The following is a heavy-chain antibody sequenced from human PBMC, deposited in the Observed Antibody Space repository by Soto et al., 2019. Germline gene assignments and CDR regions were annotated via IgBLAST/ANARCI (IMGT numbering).Heavy chain of an antibody. CDR3: ARAGVRFLEWYQAAFNYYYGMDV. D-gene: IGHD3-3*01. Sequence: SETLSLTCAIYRWSFNGYYWTWINKTPWTGLEWIGEINHSGSTNYNPSLKSRVTISVDTSKNQFSLKLSSVTAADTAVYYCARAGVRFLEWYQAAFNYYYGMDVWGQGTTVT. CDR1: RWSFNGYY. J-gene: IGHJ6*02. CDR2: INHSGST. V-gene: IGHV4-34*01.